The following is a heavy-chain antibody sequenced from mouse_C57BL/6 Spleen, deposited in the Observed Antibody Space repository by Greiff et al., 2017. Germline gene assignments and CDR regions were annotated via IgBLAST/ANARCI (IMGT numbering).Heavy chain of an antibody. CDR1: GYTFTSYW. D-gene: IGHD2-4*01. J-gene: IGHJ3*01. CDR3: AREGGMIKVVFAY. CDR2: IAPSDSYT. Sequence: VQLQQPGAELVRPGTSVKLSCKASGYTFTSYWMHWVKQRPGQGLEWIGVIAPSDSYTNYNQKFKGKATLTVDTSSSTAYMKLSILTSDDSEVYYCAREGGMIKVVFAYWGQGTLVTVSA. V-gene: IGHV1-59*01.